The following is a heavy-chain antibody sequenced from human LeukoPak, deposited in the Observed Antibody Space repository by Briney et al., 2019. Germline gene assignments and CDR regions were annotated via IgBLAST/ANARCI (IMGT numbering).Heavy chain of an antibody. CDR1: GFTFSDYY. D-gene: IGHD1-26*01. CDR3: ARESARSTDNGTYAFDI. Sequence: KPGGSLRLSCAASGFTFSDYYMSWIRRAPGKGLEWVSYISSSGSTMYDADSVKGRFTVSRDNAKNSLYLQMNSLRAEDTAVYYCARESARSTDNGTYAFDIWGQGTMVTVSS. CDR2: ISSSGSTM. J-gene: IGHJ3*02. V-gene: IGHV3-11*04.